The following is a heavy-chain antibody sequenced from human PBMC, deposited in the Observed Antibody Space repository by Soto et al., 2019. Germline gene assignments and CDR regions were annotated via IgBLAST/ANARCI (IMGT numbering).Heavy chain of an antibody. V-gene: IGHV4-4*02. CDR3: AREKGNRDYLAY. CDR2: IYHSGST. CDR1: SGSISSSNW. J-gene: IGHJ4*02. D-gene: IGHD1-1*01. Sequence: SETLSLSCAVSSGSISSSNWWSWVRQPPGKGLEWIGEIYHSGSTNYNPSLKSRVTISVDKSKNQFSLKLSSVTAADTAVYYCAREKGNRDYLAYWGQGTLVTVSS.